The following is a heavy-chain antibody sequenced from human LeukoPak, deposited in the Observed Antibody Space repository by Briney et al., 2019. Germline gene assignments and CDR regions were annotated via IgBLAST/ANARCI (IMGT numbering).Heavy chain of an antibody. CDR1: GFTFSSYA. D-gene: IGHD2-21*02. CDR3: ARGSVVVTGALHN. CDR2: ISYDGSNK. J-gene: IGHJ4*02. Sequence: PGGSLRVSCAASGFTFSSYAMHWVRQAPGKGVEWVAVISYDGSNKYYADSVKGRFTISRDNSKNTLYLQMNSLRAEDTAVYYCARGSVVVTGALHNWGQGTLVTVSS. V-gene: IGHV3-30-3*01.